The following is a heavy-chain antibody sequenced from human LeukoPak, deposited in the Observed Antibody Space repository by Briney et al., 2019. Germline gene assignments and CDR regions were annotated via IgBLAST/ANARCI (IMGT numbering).Heavy chain of an antibody. CDR1: GNTFTSYA. V-gene: IGHV1-3*01. J-gene: IGHJ5*02. Sequence: ASVNVSCKASGNTFTSYAMHWVRQAPGQRLEWMGWINAGNGNTKYSQKFQGRVTITRDTSASTAYMELSSLRSEDTAVYYCARDTMVRGVAWFDPWGQGTLVTVSS. CDR3: ARDTMVRGVAWFDP. CDR2: INAGNGNT. D-gene: IGHD3-10*01.